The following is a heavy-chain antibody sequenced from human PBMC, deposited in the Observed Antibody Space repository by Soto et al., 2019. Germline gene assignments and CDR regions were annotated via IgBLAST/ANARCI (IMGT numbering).Heavy chain of an antibody. CDR1: GYSVTSHW. D-gene: IGHD2-2*01. V-gene: IGHV5-51*01. Sequence: GESLKISCKTSGYSVTSHWIAWVRQMPGKGLEWMGIIYPSDSDIRYRPSFQGQVTISVDKSISTAYLQWSSLKASDTATYYCARKDYSNYRGGMDVWGQGTTVTVSS. J-gene: IGHJ6*02. CDR2: IYPSDSDI. CDR3: ARKDYSNYRGGMDV.